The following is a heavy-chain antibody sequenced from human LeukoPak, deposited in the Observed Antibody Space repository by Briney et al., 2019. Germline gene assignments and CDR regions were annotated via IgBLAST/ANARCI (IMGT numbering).Heavy chain of an antibody. V-gene: IGHV4-31*03. D-gene: IGHD3-10*01. CDR1: GGSISSGGYY. CDR2: IYYSGST. CDR3: ARGSRMVRGASDAFDI. Sequence: SETLSLTCTVSGGSISSGGYYWSWIRQHPGKGLEWIGYIYYSGSTYYNPSLKSRVTISVDTSKNQFSLKLSSVTAADTAVYYCARGSRMVRGASDAFDIWGQGTMVTVSS. J-gene: IGHJ3*02.